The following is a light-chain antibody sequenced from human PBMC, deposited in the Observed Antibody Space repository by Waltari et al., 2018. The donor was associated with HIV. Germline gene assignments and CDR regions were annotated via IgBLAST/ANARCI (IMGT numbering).Light chain of an antibody. V-gene: IGLV2-14*01. CDR2: EVT. CDR1: SSDINYDNY. CDR3: TSYVSSASPE. J-gene: IGLJ3*02. Sequence: QSALPQPASVSGSPGQSITISCTGTSSDINYDNYVSRYQHQPARVPKVIISEVTNRPSGVSSRFSGSKSGNTASLTISGRQAEDEADYFCTSYVSSASPEFGGWTRLTVL.